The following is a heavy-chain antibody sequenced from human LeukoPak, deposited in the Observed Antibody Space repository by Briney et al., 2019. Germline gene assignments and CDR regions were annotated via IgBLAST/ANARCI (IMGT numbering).Heavy chain of an antibody. J-gene: IGHJ5*02. CDR1: GFTFSSYA. CDR2: ISGSGDNT. V-gene: IGHV3-23*01. Sequence: GGSLRLSCAASGFTFSSYAMSWVRQAPGKGLEWVSGISGSGDNTYYADTVKGRFTISRDNSKNTLYLQMNSLRADDTAVYYCAKGGLVHRFDPWGQGTLVTVSS. CDR3: AKGGLVHRFDP.